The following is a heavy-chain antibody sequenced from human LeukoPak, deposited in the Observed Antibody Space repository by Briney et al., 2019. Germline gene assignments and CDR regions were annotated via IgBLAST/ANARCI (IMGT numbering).Heavy chain of an antibody. CDR1: GGTISSYA. D-gene: IGHD3-9*01. CDR2: IIPIFGTA. J-gene: IGHJ3*02. Sequence: SVKVSCKASGGTISSYAISWVRQAPGQGLEWMGGIIPIFGTANYAQKFQGRVTITADESTSTAYVELSSLRSEDTAVYYCASRNDWGYAFDIWGQGTMVTVSS. V-gene: IGHV1-69*13. CDR3: ASRNDWGYAFDI.